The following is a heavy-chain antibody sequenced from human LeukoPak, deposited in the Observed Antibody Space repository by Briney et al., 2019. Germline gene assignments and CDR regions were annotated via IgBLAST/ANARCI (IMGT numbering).Heavy chain of an antibody. D-gene: IGHD3-9*01. J-gene: IGHJ5*02. V-gene: IGHV4-59*01. Sequence: SETLSLTCTVSGGSISSYYWSWIRQPPGKGLEWIGYIYYSGSTNYNPSLKSRVTISVDTSKNQFSLKLSSVTAADTAVYYCARARPYYDILTGYFPDWFDPWGQGTLVTVSS. CDR2: IYYSGST. CDR3: ARARPYYDILTGYFPDWFDP. CDR1: GGSISSYY.